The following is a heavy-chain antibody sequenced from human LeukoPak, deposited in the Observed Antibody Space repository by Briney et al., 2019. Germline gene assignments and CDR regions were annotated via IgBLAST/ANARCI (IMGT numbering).Heavy chain of an antibody. Sequence: SETLSLTCTVSGGSISSYYWSWIRQPPGKGLEWIGYVYYSGSTNYNPSLKSRVTISVDTSKNQFSLKLSSVTAADTAVYYCARAYCSGGSCYLYDAFDIWGQGTMVTVSS. J-gene: IGHJ3*02. CDR2: VYYSGST. CDR1: GGSISSYY. V-gene: IGHV4-59*08. D-gene: IGHD2-15*01. CDR3: ARAYCSGGSCYLYDAFDI.